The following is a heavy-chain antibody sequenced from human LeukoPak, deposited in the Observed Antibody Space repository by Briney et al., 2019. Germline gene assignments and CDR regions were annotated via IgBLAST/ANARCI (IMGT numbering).Heavy chain of an antibody. D-gene: IGHD1-7*01. CDR3: ARSARTFDY. CDR1: GFTFSSSW. CDR2: IKQDGNEK. Sequence: GGSLRLSCAASGFTFSSSWMSWVRQAPGKGLEWVANIKQDGNEKYYVDSVKGRFTISRDNAKNSLYLQMNSLRAEDTAVYYCARSARTFDYWGQGTLVTVSS. V-gene: IGHV3-7*01. J-gene: IGHJ4*02.